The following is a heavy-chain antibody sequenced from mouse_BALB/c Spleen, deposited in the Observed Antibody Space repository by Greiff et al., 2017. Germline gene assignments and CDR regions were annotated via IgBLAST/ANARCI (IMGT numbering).Heavy chain of an antibody. J-gene: IGHJ2*01. V-gene: IGHV5-9-3*01. Sequence: EVKLVESGGGLVKPGGSLKLSCAASGFTFSSYAMSWVRQTPEKRLEWVATISSGGSYTYYPDSVKGRFTISRDNAKNTLYLQMSSLRSEDTAMYYCARDYGYDWGQGTTLTVSS. CDR1: GFTFSSYA. CDR3: ARDYGYD. CDR2: ISSGGSYT. D-gene: IGHD2-2*01.